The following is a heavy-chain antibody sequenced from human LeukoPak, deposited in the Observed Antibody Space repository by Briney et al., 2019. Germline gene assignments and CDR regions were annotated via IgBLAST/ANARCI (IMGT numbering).Heavy chain of an antibody. V-gene: IGHV3-30*02. CDR2: IRYDGSNK. CDR1: GFTFSSYG. D-gene: IGHD6-6*01. J-gene: IGHJ4*02. Sequence: PGGSLRLSCAASGFTFSSYGMHWVRQAPGKGLEWVAFIRYDGSNKYYADSVKGRFTISRDNPKNTLYLQMNSLRAEDTAVYYCARGEWSSSPFDYWGQGTLVTVSS. CDR3: ARGEWSSSPFDY.